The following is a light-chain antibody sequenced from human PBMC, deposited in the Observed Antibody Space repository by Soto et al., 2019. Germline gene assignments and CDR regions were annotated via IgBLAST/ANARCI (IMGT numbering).Light chain of an antibody. Sequence: VVVTQCRATRSVSPGEGATLSCRASQSVTSNYLAWYQQKHGKAPRLLIHGISNRATGVPDRFSGIGSGTDLTITISRLEPEDFAVYDGQQLDNSQWTFGQGTKVDIK. CDR1: QSVTSNY. CDR3: QQLDNSQWT. CDR2: GIS. V-gene: IGKV3-20*01. J-gene: IGKJ1*01.